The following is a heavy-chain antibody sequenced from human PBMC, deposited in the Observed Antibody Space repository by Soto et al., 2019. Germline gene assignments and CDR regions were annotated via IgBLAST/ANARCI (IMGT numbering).Heavy chain of an antibody. Sequence: GGSLRLSCAASGFTFSSYAMSWVRQAPGKGLEWVSAISGSGGSTYYADSVKGRFTISRDNSKNTLYLQMNSLRAEDTAVYYCANGELLEYDAFDIWGQGTMVTVSS. V-gene: IGHV3-23*01. J-gene: IGHJ3*02. D-gene: IGHD3-10*01. CDR1: GFTFSSYA. CDR3: ANGELLEYDAFDI. CDR2: ISGSGGST.